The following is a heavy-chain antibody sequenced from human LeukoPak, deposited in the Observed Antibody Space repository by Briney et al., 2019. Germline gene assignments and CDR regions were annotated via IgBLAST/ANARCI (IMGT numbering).Heavy chain of an antibody. CDR3: ARRNFDWRFFDY. CDR1: GYTFTGYY. D-gene: IGHD3-9*01. Sequence: GASVTVSCKASGYTFTGYYMHWVRQAPGQGLEWMGWINPNSGGTNYAQKFQGRVTMTRDTSISTAYLQWSSLKASDTAMYYCARRNFDWRFFDYWGQGTLVTVSS. CDR2: INPNSGGT. V-gene: IGHV1-2*02. J-gene: IGHJ4*02.